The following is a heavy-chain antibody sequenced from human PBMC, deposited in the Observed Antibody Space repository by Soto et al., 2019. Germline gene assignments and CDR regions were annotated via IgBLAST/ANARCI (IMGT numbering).Heavy chain of an antibody. Sequence: SETLSLTCAVYGGSFSGYYWSWIRQPPGKGLEWIGEINHSGSTNYNPSLKSRVTISVDTSKNQFSLKLSSVTAADTAVYYCASTYGSGSYYEYYYYGMDVWGQGTTVTVSS. V-gene: IGHV4-34*01. CDR2: INHSGST. CDR3: ASTYGSGSYYEYYYYGMDV. J-gene: IGHJ6*02. CDR1: GGSFSGYY. D-gene: IGHD3-10*01.